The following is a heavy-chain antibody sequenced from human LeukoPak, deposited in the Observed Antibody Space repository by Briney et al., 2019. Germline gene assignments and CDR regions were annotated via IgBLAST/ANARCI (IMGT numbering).Heavy chain of an antibody. V-gene: IGHV3-48*03. J-gene: IGHJ4*02. D-gene: IGHD3-10*01. Sequence: GRTLRHSLTSDRVTLGKCVNNGGRRVTKKGLEWVSYISSSGSTIYYADSVKGRFTISRDNAKNSLYLQMNSLRAEDTAVYYCARDWKVRGVIIPFDYWGQGTLVTVSS. CDR2: ISSSGSTI. CDR1: RVTLGKCV. CDR3: ARDWKVRGVIIPFDY.